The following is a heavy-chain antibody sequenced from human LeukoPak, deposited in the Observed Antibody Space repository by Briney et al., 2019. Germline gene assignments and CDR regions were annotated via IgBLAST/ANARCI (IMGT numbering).Heavy chain of an antibody. CDR3: ARKRNIVVVPAAPSYYYGMDV. J-gene: IGHJ6*02. Sequence: ASVKVSCKASGYTFTSYDINWVRQATGQGLEWMGWMNPNGGNTGYAQKFQGRVTMTRNTSISTAYMELSSLRSEDTAVYYCARKRNIVVVPAAPSYYYGMDVWGQGTTVTVSS. D-gene: IGHD2-2*01. CDR1: GYTFTSYD. CDR2: MNPNGGNT. V-gene: IGHV1-8*01.